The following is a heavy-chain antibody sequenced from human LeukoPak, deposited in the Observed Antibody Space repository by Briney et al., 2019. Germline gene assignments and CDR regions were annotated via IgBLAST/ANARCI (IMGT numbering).Heavy chain of an antibody. CDR1: GGSISSSSYY. Sequence: PSETLSLTCTVSGGSISSSSYYWGWIRQPPGKGLEWIGSIYYSGSTYYNPSLKSRVTISVDTSKNQFSLKLSSVTAADTAVYYCARGPYYYYYYMDVWGKGTTVTVSS. CDR3: ARGPYYYYYYMDV. CDR2: IYYSGST. J-gene: IGHJ6*03. V-gene: IGHV4-39*07.